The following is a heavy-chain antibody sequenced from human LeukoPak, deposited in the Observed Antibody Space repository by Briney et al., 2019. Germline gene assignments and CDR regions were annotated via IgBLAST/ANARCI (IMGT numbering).Heavy chain of an antibody. D-gene: IGHD1-26*01. V-gene: IGHV4-59*01. CDR2: IYYSGST. CDR3: ARGGSHSGATAKLDY. J-gene: IGHJ4*02. Sequence: PSETLSLTCFVSGDSISSYYWNWIRQPPGKGLEWIGYIYYSGSTNYNPSLKSRVTLSVDTSKNQFSLKLSSVTAADTAVYYCARGGSHSGATAKLDYWGQGTLVTVSS. CDR1: GDSISSYY.